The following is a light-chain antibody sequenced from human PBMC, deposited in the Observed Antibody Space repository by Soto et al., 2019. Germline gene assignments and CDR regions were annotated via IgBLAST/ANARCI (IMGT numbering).Light chain of an antibody. CDR3: QQASSFPLT. V-gene: IGKV1-12*01. CDR1: QGIGSW. J-gene: IGKJ4*01. Sequence: IQMTQSPSSVSASVGDTVTITCRASQGIGSWLAWYHQIPGKAPKLLIYSASSLQSGTPSRFTVRGSGAAFTLTITNLQPEDVGVYHCQQASSFPLTFGGGTKVEIK. CDR2: SAS.